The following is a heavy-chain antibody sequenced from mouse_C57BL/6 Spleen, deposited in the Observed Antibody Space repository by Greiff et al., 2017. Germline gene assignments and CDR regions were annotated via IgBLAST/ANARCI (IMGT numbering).Heavy chain of an antibody. CDR1: GYTFTNYW. Sequence: VKLMESGAELVRPGTSVKMSCKASGYTFTNYWIGWAKQRPGHGLEWIGDIYPGGGYTNYNEKFKGKATLTADKSSSTAYMQFSSLTSEDSAIYYCARGSITTVVADWYFDVWGTGTTVTVSS. V-gene: IGHV1-63*01. CDR3: ARGSITTVVADWYFDV. D-gene: IGHD1-1*01. CDR2: IYPGGGYT. J-gene: IGHJ1*03.